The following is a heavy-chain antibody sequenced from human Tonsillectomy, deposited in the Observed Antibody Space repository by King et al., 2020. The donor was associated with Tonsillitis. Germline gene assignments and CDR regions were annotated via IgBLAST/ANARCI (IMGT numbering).Heavy chain of an antibody. J-gene: IGHJ6*02. Sequence: VQLVQSGGGVVQPGRSLRLSCAASGITFSSYGMHWVRQAPGKGLEWVAGIWYDGRNKYYADSVKGRFTISRDNSKNTLYLQMNSLRAEDTAVYYCARERGYSYGYGMDVWGQGTTVTVSS. V-gene: IGHV3-33*01. CDR1: GITFSSYG. CDR2: IWYDGRNK. CDR3: ARERGYSYGYGMDV. D-gene: IGHD5-18*01.